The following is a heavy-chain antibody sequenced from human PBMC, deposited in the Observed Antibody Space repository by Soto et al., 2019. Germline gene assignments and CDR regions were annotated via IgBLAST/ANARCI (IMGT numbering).Heavy chain of an antibody. CDR3: ARDFQRYYDFWSGYYHPRGAFDI. CDR1: GYTFTGYS. CDR2: INPNSGGT. Sequence: ASVKVSCKASGYTFTGYSMHWVRQAPGQGLEWMGWINPNSGGTYYAQKFQGRVTMTRDTSISTAYMELSRLRSDDTAVYYCARDFQRYYDFWSGYYHPRGAFDIWGQGTMVTVSS. D-gene: IGHD3-3*01. J-gene: IGHJ3*02. V-gene: IGHV1-2*02.